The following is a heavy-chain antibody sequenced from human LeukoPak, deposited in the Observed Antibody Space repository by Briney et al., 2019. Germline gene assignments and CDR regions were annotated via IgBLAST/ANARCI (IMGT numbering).Heavy chain of an antibody. J-gene: IGHJ2*01. D-gene: IGHD4-11*01. V-gene: IGHV4-30-4*01. Sequence: SQTLSLTCTVSGGSISSGDYYWGWIRQPPGKGLEWSGYIYYSGSTYYNPSLKSRAIISLDTSKSQFSLRLSSVTAADTAVYYCASHHDYSKYGYFDLWGRGTLVTVSS. CDR2: IYYSGST. CDR1: GGSISSGDYY. CDR3: ASHHDYSKYGYFDL.